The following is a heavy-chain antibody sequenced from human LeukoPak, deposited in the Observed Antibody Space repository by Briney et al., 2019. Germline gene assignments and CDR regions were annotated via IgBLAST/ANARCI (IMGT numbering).Heavy chain of an antibody. CDR1: GFTLSSHL. V-gene: IGHV3-7*01. CDR2: IKQDGSEK. J-gene: IGHJ4*02. Sequence: GGALRLSCAAPGFTLSSHLVSWVRQAPGKGLEWVANIKQDGSEKYYVDSVKGRFTISRDNAKNSLYLQMNSLRAEDTAVYYCARGVEYWGQGTLVTVSS. CDR3: ARGVEY. D-gene: IGHD3-3*01.